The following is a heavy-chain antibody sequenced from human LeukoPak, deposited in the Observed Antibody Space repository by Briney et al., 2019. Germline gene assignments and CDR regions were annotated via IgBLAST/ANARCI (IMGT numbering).Heavy chain of an antibody. CDR1: GYTFTSYD. D-gene: IGHD5-12*01. V-gene: IGHV1-8*01. J-gene: IGHJ4*02. CDR2: KNPNSGNT. Sequence: ASVKVSCKASGYTFTSYDINWVRQATGQGLEWIGYKNPNSGNTDFAQRFQGRVTITIDTSITTAYMELSRLRSDDTAVYYCARVGIVATIYPYYFDYWGQGTLVTVSS. CDR3: ARVGIVATIYPYYFDY.